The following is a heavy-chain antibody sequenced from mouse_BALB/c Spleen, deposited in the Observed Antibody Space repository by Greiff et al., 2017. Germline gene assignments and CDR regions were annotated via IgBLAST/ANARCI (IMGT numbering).Heavy chain of an antibody. Sequence: QVHVKQSGAELAKPGASVKMSCKASGYTFTSYWMHWVKQRPGQGLEWIGDINPSTGYTEYNQKFKDKATLTADKSSSTAYMQLSSLTSEDSAVYYCARWRGNYVDWFAYWGQGTLVTVSA. J-gene: IGHJ3*01. CDR3: ARWRGNYVDWFAY. CDR2: INPSTGYT. CDR1: GYTFTSYW. V-gene: IGHV1-7*01. D-gene: IGHD2-1*01.